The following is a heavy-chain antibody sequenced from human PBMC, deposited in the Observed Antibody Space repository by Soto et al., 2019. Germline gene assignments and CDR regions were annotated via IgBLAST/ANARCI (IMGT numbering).Heavy chain of an antibody. V-gene: IGHV4-38-2*01. CDR1: DCSISNGYY. Sequence: WETLSLTCAFSDCSISNGYYWGWIRQPPGKGLEWIGSIYYSGNTYYNPSPKSRVTISVDTSKNQFSLKLNSVTAADTAVYYCARQRYGSGHNWFDSWGQGTLVTVSS. CDR2: IYYSGNT. CDR3: ARQRYGSGHNWFDS. D-gene: IGHD3-10*01. J-gene: IGHJ5*01.